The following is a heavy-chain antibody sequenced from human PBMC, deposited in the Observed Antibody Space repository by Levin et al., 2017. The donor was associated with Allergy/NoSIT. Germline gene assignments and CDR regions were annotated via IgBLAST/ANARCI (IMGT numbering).Heavy chain of an antibody. CDR2: IYSGGST. CDR1: GFTVSSNY. V-gene: IGHV3-53*01. CDR3: ARAAMVRGVIYFDY. J-gene: IGHJ4*02. D-gene: IGHD3-10*01. Sequence: GESLKISCAASGFTVSSNYMSWVRQAPGKGLEWVSVIYSGGSTYYADSVKGRFTISRDNSKNTLYLQMNSLRAEDTAVYYCARAAMVRGVIYFDYWGQGTLVTVSS.